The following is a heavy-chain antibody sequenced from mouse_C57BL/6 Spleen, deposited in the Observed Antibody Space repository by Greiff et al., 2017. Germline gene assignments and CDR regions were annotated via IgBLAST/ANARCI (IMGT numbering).Heavy chain of an antibody. D-gene: IGHD1-1*01. Sequence: EVKVEESGEGLVKPGGSLKLSCAASGFTFSSYAMSWVRQTPEKRLEWVAYISSGGDYIYYADTVKGRFTISRDNARNTLYLQMSSLKSEDTAMYYCTRDYYGRGFAYWGQGTLVTVSA. J-gene: IGHJ3*01. CDR3: TRDYYGRGFAY. CDR2: ISSGGDYI. CDR1: GFTFSSYA. V-gene: IGHV5-9-1*02.